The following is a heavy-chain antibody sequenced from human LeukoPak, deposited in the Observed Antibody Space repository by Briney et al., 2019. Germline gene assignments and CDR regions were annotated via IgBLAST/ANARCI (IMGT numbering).Heavy chain of an antibody. CDR2: ISAYNGNT. CDR1: GYTFTSYG. J-gene: IGHJ3*02. D-gene: IGHD3-10*01. CDR3: AREIVGDSTVNALDI. Sequence: ALVKVSCKASGYTFTSYGISWVRQAPGQGLEWMGWISAYNGNTNYAQKLQGRVTMTTDTSPSTAYMELRSLRSDDTAVYYCAREIVGDSTVNALDIWGQGTMVTVSS. V-gene: IGHV1-18*01.